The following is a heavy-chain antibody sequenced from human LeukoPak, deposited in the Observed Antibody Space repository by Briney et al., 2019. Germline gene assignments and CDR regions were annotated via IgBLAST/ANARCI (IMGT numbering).Heavy chain of an antibody. J-gene: IGHJ4*02. CDR3: ATDLTGPEDY. CDR2: INTDGSYT. CDR1: GFTLRSYL. Sequence: GGSVRLPCAASGFTLRSYLMHGLRQPPGEALVWVSRINTDGSYTRYADSVKGRFTISRDNAKNTLYLPMNSLRADDTAVYYCATDLTGPEDYWGQGTLVTVSS. V-gene: IGHV3-74*01.